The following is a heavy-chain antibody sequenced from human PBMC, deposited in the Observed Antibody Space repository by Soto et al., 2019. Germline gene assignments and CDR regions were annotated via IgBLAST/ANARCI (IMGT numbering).Heavy chain of an antibody. CDR3: ARDQEEGGYYKRGNWFDP. J-gene: IGHJ5*02. CDR1: GGTFSSYT. D-gene: IGHD3-22*01. V-gene: IGHV1-69*08. CDR2: IIPILGIA. Sequence: QVQLVQSGAEVKKPGSSVKVSCKASGGTFSSYTISWVRQAPGQGLEWMGRIIPILGIANYAQKFQGRVTITADKSTRPAYMELSSLRSEDTAVYYCARDQEEGGYYKRGNWFDPWGQGTLVTVSS.